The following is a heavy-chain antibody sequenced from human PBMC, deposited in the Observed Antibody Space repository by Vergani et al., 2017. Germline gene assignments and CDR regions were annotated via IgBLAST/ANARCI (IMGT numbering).Heavy chain of an antibody. CDR3: AGXQGTSAYYYGGFDY. CDR2: ISSDGGST. CDR1: GFTFSTYA. Sequence: EVQLLESGGGLVQPGGSLRLSCAAPGFTFSTYAMTWVRQAPGKGLEWVSTISSDGGSTYYADSVKGRFTISRDNSKNTLSLQMNSLTAEDTAIYYCAGXQGTSAYYYGGFDYWGQGILVTVSS. J-gene: IGHJ4*02. V-gene: IGHV3-23*01. D-gene: IGHD3-22*01.